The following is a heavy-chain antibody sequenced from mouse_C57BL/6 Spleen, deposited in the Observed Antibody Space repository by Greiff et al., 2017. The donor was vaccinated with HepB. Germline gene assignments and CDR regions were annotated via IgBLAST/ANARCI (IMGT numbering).Heavy chain of an antibody. J-gene: IGHJ1*03. V-gene: IGHV2-6*01. CDR3: ARHYYGSSSYWYFDV. D-gene: IGHD1-1*01. Sequence: QVQLKESGPGLVAPSQSLSITCTVSGFSLTSYGVDWVRQSPGKGLEWLGVIWGVGSTNYNSALKSRLSISKDNSKSQVFLKMNSLQTDDTAMYYCARHYYGSSSYWYFDVWGTGTTVTVSS. CDR1: GFSLTSYG. CDR2: IWGVGST.